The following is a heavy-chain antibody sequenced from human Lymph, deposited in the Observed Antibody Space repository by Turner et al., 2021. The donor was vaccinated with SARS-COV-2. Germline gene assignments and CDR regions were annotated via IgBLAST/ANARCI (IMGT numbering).Heavy chain of an antibody. CDR3: AKDLAGTYYSSFDY. Sequence: EVQLVESGGGLVQPCRSLRLSCAASGFTFDDYAMHWVRQAPGKGLEWVSGINWSGGSIAYADSVKGRFTISRDNPKNSLYLQMNSLRAEDTAFYYCAKDLAGTYYSSFDYWGQGTLVTVSS. D-gene: IGHD1-26*01. CDR1: GFTFDDYA. V-gene: IGHV3-9*01. J-gene: IGHJ4*02. CDR2: INWSGGSI.